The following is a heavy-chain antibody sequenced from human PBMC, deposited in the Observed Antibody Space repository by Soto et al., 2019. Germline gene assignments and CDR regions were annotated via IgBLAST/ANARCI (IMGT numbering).Heavy chain of an antibody. CDR3: ERDAPDYRSGWFPIDY. J-gene: IGHJ4*02. CDR1: GYTFTSYG. D-gene: IGHD6-19*01. Sequence: ASVKVSCKASGYTFTSYGISCVRQAPGQGLEWMGWISAYNGKTNYEKKIQGRVTMTKDTSTSTEYMELRRMRSDDTEVYYCERDAPDYRSGWFPIDYWGQGTLVTVSS. CDR2: ISAYNGKT. V-gene: IGHV1-18*01.